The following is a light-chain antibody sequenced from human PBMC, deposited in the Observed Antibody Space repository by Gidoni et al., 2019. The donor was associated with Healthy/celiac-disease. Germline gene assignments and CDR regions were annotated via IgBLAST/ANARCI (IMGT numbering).Light chain of an antibody. CDR1: PRVSSY. CDR2: DAA. J-gene: IGKJ2*01. CDR3: QQRSNWPWT. V-gene: IGKV3-11*01. Sequence: IVLTQSPATLSLSPGERATLSCRASPRVSSYLAWYQQNPGQAPRLLIYDAATTATGIPARFSGRGSGTDFTLTISSLEPQDFAVYYCQQRSNWPWTLGQGTKLEIK.